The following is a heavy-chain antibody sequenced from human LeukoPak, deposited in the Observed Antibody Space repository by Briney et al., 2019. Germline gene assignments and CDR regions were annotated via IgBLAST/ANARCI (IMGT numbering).Heavy chain of an antibody. D-gene: IGHD6-19*01. Sequence: GGSLRLSCAASGFTFSSHWMHWVRQTPGKGPVWVSRSDGGGSSTSYADSVRGRFSISRDNAKSTLYLQMNSLRAEDTAVYYCARGPGSSGGAYVGDYWGHGTLVTVSS. CDR2: SDGGGSST. V-gene: IGHV3-74*01. CDR1: GFTFSSHW. J-gene: IGHJ4*01. CDR3: ARGPGSSGGAYVGDY.